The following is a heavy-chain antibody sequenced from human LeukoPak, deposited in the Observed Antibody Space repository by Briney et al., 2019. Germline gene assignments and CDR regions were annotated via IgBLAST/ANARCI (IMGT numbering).Heavy chain of an antibody. D-gene: IGHD2-2*01. CDR3: ARHRRVPAAQGAFDI. Sequence: SETLSLTCTVSGGSISSYYWSWIRQPPGKGLKWIGYIYYSGSTNYNPSLKSRVTISVDTSKNQLSLKLSSVTAADTAVYYCARHRRVPAAQGAFDIWGQGTMVTVSS. CDR2: IYYSGST. V-gene: IGHV4-59*08. CDR1: GGSISSYY. J-gene: IGHJ3*02.